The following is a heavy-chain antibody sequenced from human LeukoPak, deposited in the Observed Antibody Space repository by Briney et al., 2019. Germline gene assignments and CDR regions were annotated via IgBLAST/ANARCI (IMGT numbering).Heavy chain of an antibody. CDR3: ARGYYDFWSGYSGFDY. CDR2: INHSGST. D-gene: IGHD3-3*01. V-gene: IGHV4-34*01. J-gene: IGHJ4*02. Sequence: PSETLSLTCAVYGGSFSGYYWSWIRQPPGKGLEWIGEINHSGSTNYNPSLKSRVTITVDTSKNQFSLKLSSVTAADTAVYYCARGYYDFWSGYSGFDYWGQGTLVTVSS. CDR1: GGSFSGYY.